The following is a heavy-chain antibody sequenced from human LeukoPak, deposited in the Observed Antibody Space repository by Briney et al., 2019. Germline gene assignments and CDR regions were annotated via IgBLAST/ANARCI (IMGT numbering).Heavy chain of an antibody. Sequence: SETLSLTCTVSGGSLSSYYWGWIRQPPGKGLEWIGYIYYSGSTDYNPSLKSRVTISVDTSKNQFSLKLSSVTAADTAVYYCARGKSKFDYWGQGTLVTVSS. CDR2: IYYSGST. V-gene: IGHV4-59*08. CDR3: ARGKSKFDY. J-gene: IGHJ4*02. CDR1: GGSLSSYY.